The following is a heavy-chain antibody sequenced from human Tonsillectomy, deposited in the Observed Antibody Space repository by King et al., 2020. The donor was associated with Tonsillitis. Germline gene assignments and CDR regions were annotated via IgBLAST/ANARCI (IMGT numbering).Heavy chain of an antibody. CDR2: IYYSGST. V-gene: IGHV4-31*03. J-gene: IGHJ3*02. D-gene: IGHD2-2*01. CDR3: AGEPPGGIVPAAMGGDGSAFDI. CDR1: GGSISSGGYY. Sequence: QLQESGPGLVKPSQTLSLTCTVSGGSISSGGYYWSWIRQHPGKGLEWIGYIYYSGSTYYNPSLKSRVTISVDTSKNQFSLKLSSVTAADTAVYYCAGEPPGGIVPAAMGGDGSAFDIWGQGTMVTVSS.